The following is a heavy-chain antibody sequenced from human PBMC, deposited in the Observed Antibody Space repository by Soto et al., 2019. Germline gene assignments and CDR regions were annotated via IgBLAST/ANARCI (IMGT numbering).Heavy chain of an antibody. CDR3: AREVRAAANTYYFDY. CDR1: GGSISGYY. CDR2: IYSSGNT. D-gene: IGHD6-13*01. Sequence: SETLSLTCSVSGGSISGYYWSWIRQPPGKGLEWIGYIYSSGNTNYNTSLKSRVTILVDTSKNQFSLKLNSVTAADTAVYYCAREVRAAANTYYFDYWGQGTLVTSPQ. J-gene: IGHJ4*02. V-gene: IGHV4-59*01.